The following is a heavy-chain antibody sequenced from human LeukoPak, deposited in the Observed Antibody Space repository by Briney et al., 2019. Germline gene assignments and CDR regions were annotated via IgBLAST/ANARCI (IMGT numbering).Heavy chain of an antibody. D-gene: IGHD3-22*01. J-gene: IGHJ4*02. CDR1: GFSFSSYG. CDR2: IWANGSNK. V-gene: IGHV3-33*06. Sequence: GGSLRLSCAAPGFSFSSYGMHWVRQAPGKGLQWVAVIWANGSNKYYGASVRGRFTISRDNSKNTLYLQMNSLRAEDTAVYYCAKGDYYDSSGYYYVVGLFDYWGQGTLVTVSS. CDR3: AKGDYYDSSGYYYVVGLFDY.